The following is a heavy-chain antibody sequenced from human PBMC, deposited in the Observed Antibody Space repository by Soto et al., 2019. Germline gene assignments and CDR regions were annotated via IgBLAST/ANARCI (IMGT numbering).Heavy chain of an antibody. Sequence: QVQLVQSGAEVKKPGASVKVSCKASGYTLTSYYMHWVRQAPGQGLEWMGVINPSGGSTNFAQKFQGRITMTSDTSTSTVYMELSSLRSEDTAVYYCARVWGNYATLMNYSDYWGQGTLVTVSS. J-gene: IGHJ4*02. CDR1: GYTLTSYY. D-gene: IGHD3-16*01. V-gene: IGHV1-46*01. CDR3: ARVWGNYATLMNYSDY. CDR2: INPSGGST.